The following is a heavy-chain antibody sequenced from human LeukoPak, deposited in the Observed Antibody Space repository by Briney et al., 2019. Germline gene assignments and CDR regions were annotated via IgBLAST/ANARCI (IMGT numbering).Heavy chain of an antibody. D-gene: IGHD3-10*01. V-gene: IGHV3-30*02. J-gene: IGHJ4*02. CDR2: IRYDGSNK. CDR1: GFTFSSYA. CDR3: AKGLYGSGSYSSD. Sequence: GGSLRLSCAASGFTFSSYAMHWVRQAPGKGLEWVAFIRYDGSNKYYADSVKGRFTISRDNSKNTLYLQMNSLRAEDTAVYYCAKGLYGSGSYSSDWGQGTLVTVSS.